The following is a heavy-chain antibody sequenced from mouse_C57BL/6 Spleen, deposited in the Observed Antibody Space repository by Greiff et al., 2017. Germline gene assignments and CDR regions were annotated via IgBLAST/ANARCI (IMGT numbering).Heavy chain of an antibody. Sequence: EVQLQQSGPELVKPGASVKISCKASGYSFTGYYMNWVKQSPEKSLEWIGEINPSTGGTTYNPKFKAKATLTVYKSSSTAYMQLKSLTSEDSAVYYCASGYGNPYYFDYWGQGTTLTVSA. CDR1: GYSFTGYY. CDR3: ASGYGNPYYFDY. V-gene: IGHV1-42*01. CDR2: INPSTGGT. J-gene: IGHJ2*01. D-gene: IGHD2-10*02.